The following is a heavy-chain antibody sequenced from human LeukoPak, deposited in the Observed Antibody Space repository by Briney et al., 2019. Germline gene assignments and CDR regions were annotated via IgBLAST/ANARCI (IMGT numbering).Heavy chain of an antibody. Sequence: PGTSLRLSCAASGFTFSTYGMHWVRQAPGKGLEWVAAISYAGSNKYYADSVKGRFGISRDNVKNTLYLQMNSLRAEDTAVYFCAREQPGPWGQGTLVTVSS. V-gene: IGHV3-30*03. CDR1: GFTFSTYG. CDR3: AREQPGP. CDR2: ISYAGSNK. J-gene: IGHJ5*02. D-gene: IGHD6-13*01.